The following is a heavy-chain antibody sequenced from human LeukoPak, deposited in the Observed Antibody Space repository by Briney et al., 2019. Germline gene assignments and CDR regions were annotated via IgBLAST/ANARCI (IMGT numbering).Heavy chain of an antibody. CDR1: GFPFSSYW. D-gene: IGHD3-22*01. J-gene: IGHJ5*02. CDR2: IKQDGSEK. CDR3: ARVGYYDSSGYHNWFDP. Sequence: PGGSLRLSCAASGFPFSSYWMSWVRQAPGKGLEWVANIKQDGSEKYYVDSVKGRFTISRDNAKNSLYLQMNSLRAEDTAVYYCARVGYYDSSGYHNWFDPWGQGTLVTVSS. V-gene: IGHV3-7*01.